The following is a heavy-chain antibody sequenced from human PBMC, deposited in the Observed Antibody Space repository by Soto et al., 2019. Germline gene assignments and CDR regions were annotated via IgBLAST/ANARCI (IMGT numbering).Heavy chain of an antibody. D-gene: IGHD5-18*01. CDR2: INHSGST. CDR3: ARNRRYSYGYAN. Sequence: NPSETLALTCAVYGGSFSGYYWSWIRQPPGKGLEWIGEINHSGSTNYNPSLKSRVTISVDTSKNQFSLKLSSVTAADTAVYYCARNRRYSYGYANWGQGTLVTVSS. CDR1: GGSFSGYY. J-gene: IGHJ4*02. V-gene: IGHV4-34*01.